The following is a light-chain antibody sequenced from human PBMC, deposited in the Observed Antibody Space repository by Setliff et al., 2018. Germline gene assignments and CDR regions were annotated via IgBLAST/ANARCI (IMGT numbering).Light chain of an antibody. J-gene: IGLJ1*01. Sequence: QSALAQPPSASASLGASVTLTCTLSSGYSNYKVDWYQQRPGKGPRFVMRVGTGGIVGSKGDGTPDRFSVLGSGLNRYLTIKNIQEEDESDYHCGADHGSGSNFVYVFGTGTKVTVL. CDR1: SGYSNYK. CDR2: VGTGGIVG. V-gene: IGLV9-49*01. CDR3: GADHGSGSNFVYV.